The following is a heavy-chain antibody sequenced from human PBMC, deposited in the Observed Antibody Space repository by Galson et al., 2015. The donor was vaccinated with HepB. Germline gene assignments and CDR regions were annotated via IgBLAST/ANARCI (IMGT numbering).Heavy chain of an antibody. D-gene: IGHD6-19*01. CDR1: GFTFSDYY. Sequence: SLRLSCAASGFTFSDYYMSWIRQAPGKGLEWVSYISSNSSYTSYADSVKGRFTISRDNAKNSLYLQMNSLRADDTAVYYCAKVGSSGWTFDYWGQGTLVTVSS. V-gene: IGHV3-11*06. J-gene: IGHJ4*02. CDR2: ISSNSSYT. CDR3: AKVGSSGWTFDY.